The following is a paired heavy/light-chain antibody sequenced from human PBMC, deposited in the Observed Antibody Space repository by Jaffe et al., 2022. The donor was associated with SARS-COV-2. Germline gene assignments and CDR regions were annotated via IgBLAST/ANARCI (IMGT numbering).Heavy chain of an antibody. J-gene: IGHJ6*02. D-gene: IGHD3-3*01. CDR3: AKGEVSEWLLRYGMDV. Sequence: EVQVVESGGGLVQPGGSLRLSCEASGFTFSKFAMSWVRQAPGKGLEWVSAISAGGTTYYAASVKGRFTISRDNSKDTLDLHMNSLRAEDTAIYYCAKGEVSEWLLRYGMDVWGQGTTVTVSS. V-gene: IGHV3-23*04. CDR1: GFTFSKFA. CDR2: ISAGGTT.
Light chain of an antibody. CDR1: ESNIAGNY. Sequence: QSVLTQPPSVSGTPGQRVTISCSGSESNIAGNYVYWYRQLPGAAPKLLIHRNNQRPSGVPDRFSASRSATSASLAISGLRPEDEADYYCSAWEESLGGPVFGGGTKLTVL. CDR2: RNN. V-gene: IGLV1-47*01. J-gene: IGLJ3*02. CDR3: SAWEESLGGPV.